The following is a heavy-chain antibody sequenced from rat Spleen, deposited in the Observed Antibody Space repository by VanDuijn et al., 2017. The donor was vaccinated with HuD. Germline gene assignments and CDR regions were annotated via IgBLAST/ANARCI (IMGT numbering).Heavy chain of an antibody. CDR2: ITPDGGTT. Sequence: EVQLVESGGGLVQPGRSMKLSCTASGFIFSTNWLNWIRQAPGKVLEWVASITPDGGTTYYPDTVKGRFVISKDNAKNTGTLQMDSLRSEDTATYYCARPSYGYPFAYWGQGTLVTVSS. CDR1: GFIFSTNW. J-gene: IGHJ3*01. D-gene: IGHD1-12*03. V-gene: IGHV5-35*01. CDR3: ARPSYGYPFAY.